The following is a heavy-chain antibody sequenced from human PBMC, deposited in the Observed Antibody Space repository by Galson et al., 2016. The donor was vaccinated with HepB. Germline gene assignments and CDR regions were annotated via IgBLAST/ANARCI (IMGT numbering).Heavy chain of an antibody. J-gene: IGHJ4*02. D-gene: IGHD6-13*01. CDR1: GYLFTNYD. V-gene: IGHV1-8*01. CDR2: IIPNSGHT. CDR3: AGKQIFDS. Sequence: SVKVSCKASGYLFTNYDINWVRQTPGQGLEWMGSIIPNSGHTNYAQKFQGRVTMTRDTSMNTAYMELTNLTSADTAVYYCAGKQIFDSWGQGLLVIVSS.